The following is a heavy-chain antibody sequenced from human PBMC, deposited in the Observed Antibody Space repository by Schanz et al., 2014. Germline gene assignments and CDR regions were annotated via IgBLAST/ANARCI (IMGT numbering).Heavy chain of an antibody. CDR2: ISSSGSYI. CDR3: ARVRAYDYGAEAHGMDV. J-gene: IGHJ6*02. CDR1: GFTFGDYA. Sequence: VQLVESGGGLVKPGRSLRLSCTTSGFTFGDYAMSWFRQAPGKGLEWVSSISSSGSYICFPDSVKGRFTISRDNAKNSLYLQMNSLRAEDTAVYYCARVRAYDYGAEAHGMDVWGHGTTVTFSS. V-gene: IGHV3-21*01. D-gene: IGHD4-17*01.